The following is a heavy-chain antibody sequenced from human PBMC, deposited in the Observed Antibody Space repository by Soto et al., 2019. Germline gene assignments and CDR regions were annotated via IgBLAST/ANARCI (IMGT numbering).Heavy chain of an antibody. CDR2: IYYSGST. V-gene: IGHV4-31*03. Sequence: SETLSLTCTVSGGSISSGGYYWSWIRQHPGKGLEWIGYIYYSGSTYYNPSLKSRVTISVDTSKNQFSLKLSSVTAADTAVYYCARDSLVYYDILTGYYRVFDYWGQGTLVTVSS. CDR3: ARDSLVYYDILTGYYRVFDY. J-gene: IGHJ4*02. D-gene: IGHD3-9*01. CDR1: GGSISSGGYY.